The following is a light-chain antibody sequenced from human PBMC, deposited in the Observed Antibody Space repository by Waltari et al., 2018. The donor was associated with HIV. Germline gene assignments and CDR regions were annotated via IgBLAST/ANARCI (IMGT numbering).Light chain of an antibody. CDR1: QDINNW. J-gene: IGKJ1*01. CDR3: QQYDTYPWT. CDR2: SAS. V-gene: IGKV1-16*02. Sequence: DIQMTQSPSTLSASVGDRVTITCRASQDINNWLAWHQQKPGKAPKLLMHSASHLRDGVPSNFSGSASGTEFTLTIHSLQPDDIATYYCQQYDTYPWTFGQGTKVEIK.